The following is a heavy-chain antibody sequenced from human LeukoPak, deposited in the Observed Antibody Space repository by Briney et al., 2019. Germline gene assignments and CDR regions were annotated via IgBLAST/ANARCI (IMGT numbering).Heavy chain of an antibody. CDR2: INPNSGGT. D-gene: IGHD3-3*01. Sequence: ASVKVSCKAPGYTFTGYYMHWVRQAPGQGLEWMGWINPNSGGTNYAQKFQGRVTMTRDTSISTAYMELSRLRSDDTAVYYCARALRFLEWFYDYWGQGTLVTVSS. CDR3: ARALRFLEWFYDY. J-gene: IGHJ4*02. CDR1: GYTFTGYY. V-gene: IGHV1-2*02.